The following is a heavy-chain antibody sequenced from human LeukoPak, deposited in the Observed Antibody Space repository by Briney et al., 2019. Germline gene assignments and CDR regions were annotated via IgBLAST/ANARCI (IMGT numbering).Heavy chain of an antibody. CDR1: GYRFTDYY. V-gene: IGHV1-2*02. D-gene: IGHD3-22*01. CDR2: INPKTDGR. J-gene: IGHJ3*02. CDR3: VREMVPDSYEKSGYSQAFDM. Sequence: GASVKVSCKTSGYRFTDYYIHWVRQAPGQGLEWVGWINPKTDGRHYAENFQARVTVTRDTSINTVFLDLRRLTSDDTAVYFCVREMVPDSYEKSGYSQAFDMWGPGTMVIVSP.